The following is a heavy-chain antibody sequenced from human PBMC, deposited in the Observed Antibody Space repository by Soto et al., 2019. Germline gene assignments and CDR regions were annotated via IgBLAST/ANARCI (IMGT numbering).Heavy chain of an antibody. J-gene: IGHJ6*02. CDR2: IIPLFGTA. V-gene: IGHV1-69*12. CDR1: GGTFSSYA. D-gene: IGHD1-20*01. Sequence: QVQLVQSGAEVKKPGSSVKVSCKASGGTFSSYAISWVRQAPGQGLEWMVGIIPLFGTANYAQKFQVRVTITADESTSTAYMELSSLRSEDTAVYFCARIITGTVSYYYGMDVWGQGTRVTVSS. CDR3: ARIITGTVSYYYGMDV.